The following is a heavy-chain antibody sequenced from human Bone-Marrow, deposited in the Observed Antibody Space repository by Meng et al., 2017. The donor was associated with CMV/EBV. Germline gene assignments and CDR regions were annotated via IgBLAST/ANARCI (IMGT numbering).Heavy chain of an antibody. CDR3: ARGVTIFGVVIELEDTFDP. CDR2: ISSSSSYI. Sequence: GESLKISCAASGFTFSSYSMNWVRQAPGKGLEWVSSISSSSSYIYYADSVKGRFAISRDNAKNSLYLQMNSLRAEDTAVYYCARGVTIFGVVIELEDTFDPWGQGTLVTVSS. CDR1: GFTFSSYS. V-gene: IGHV3-21*01. J-gene: IGHJ5*02. D-gene: IGHD3-3*01.